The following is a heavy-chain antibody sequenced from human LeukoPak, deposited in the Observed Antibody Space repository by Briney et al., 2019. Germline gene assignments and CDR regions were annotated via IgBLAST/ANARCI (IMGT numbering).Heavy chain of an antibody. J-gene: IGHJ4*02. V-gene: IGHV5-51*01. D-gene: IGHD5-18*01. CDR3: ARWTPRGYSYGLLAY. CDR1: GYSFTSYW. Sequence: GESLKISCKGSGYSFTSYWIGWVRQMPGKGLEWMGIIYPGDSDTRYSPSFQGPVTISADKSISTAYLQWSSLKASDTAMYYCARWTPRGYSYGLLAYWGRGTLVTVSS. CDR2: IYPGDSDT.